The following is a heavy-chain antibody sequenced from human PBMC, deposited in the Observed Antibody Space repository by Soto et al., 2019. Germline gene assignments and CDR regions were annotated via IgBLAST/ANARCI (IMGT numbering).Heavy chain of an antibody. V-gene: IGHV6-1*01. D-gene: IGHD1-26*01. J-gene: IGHJ4*02. CDR3: ARASSSGTYSDFDY. Sequence: SQTLSLTCAISGDSVSSNSAAWNWIRQSPSRGLEWLGRTYYRSKWYNEYAVSVKSRIAINPDTSKNQFSLQLNSVTPEDTAVYYCARASSSGTYSDFDYWGKGTLVTVSS. CDR2: TYYRSKWYN. CDR1: GDSVSSNSAA.